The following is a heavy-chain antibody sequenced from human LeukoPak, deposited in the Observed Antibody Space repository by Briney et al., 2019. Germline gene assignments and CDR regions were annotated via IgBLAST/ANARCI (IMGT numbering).Heavy chain of an antibody. V-gene: IGHV4-30-2*01. CDR1: GGSFSGYS. CDR2: IYHSGST. J-gene: IGHJ4*02. CDR3: ARCLEGSHFDY. Sequence: SETLSLTCAVYGGSFSGYSWSWIRQPPGKGLEWIGYIYHSGSTYYNPSLKSQVTISVDRSKNQFSLKLSSVTAADTAVYYCARCLEGSHFDYWGQGTLVTVSS. D-gene: IGHD1-1*01.